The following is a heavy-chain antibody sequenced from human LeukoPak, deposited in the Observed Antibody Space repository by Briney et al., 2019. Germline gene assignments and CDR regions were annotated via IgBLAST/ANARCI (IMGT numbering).Heavy chain of an antibody. CDR1: GFTFSSYG. D-gene: IGHD2-15*01. V-gene: IGHV3-33*06. Sequence: PGGSLRLSCAAAGFTFSSYGMHWVRQAPGKGLEWVAVIWYDGSNKYYADSVKGRFTISRDNSKNTLYLQMNSLRAEDTAVYYCAKADLRRSELFDCWGQGTLVTVSS. CDR3: AKADLRRSELFDC. J-gene: IGHJ4*02. CDR2: IWYDGSNK.